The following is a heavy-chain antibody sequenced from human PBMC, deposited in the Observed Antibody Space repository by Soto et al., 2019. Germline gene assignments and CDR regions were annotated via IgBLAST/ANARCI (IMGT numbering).Heavy chain of an antibody. CDR3: ATGVIWIGYFTVDS. Sequence: SVKVSCKASGGSFGKSAINWVRQTPGQGLEWLGGFIPVYRTLNYAQKFQGRVTITADESTGTAYMTLSCLASDDTAVYYCATGVIWIGYFTVDSWGQGTLVTVS. J-gene: IGHJ4*02. V-gene: IGHV1-69*13. D-gene: IGHD3-3*01. CDR2: FIPVYRTL. CDR1: GGSFGKSA.